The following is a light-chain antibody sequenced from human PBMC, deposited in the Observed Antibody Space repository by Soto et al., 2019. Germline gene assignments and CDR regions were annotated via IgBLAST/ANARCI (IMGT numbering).Light chain of an antibody. J-gene: IGKJ1*01. V-gene: IGKV1-5*01. Sequence: DIHMSQPPPTLSGSGGDPVTISCRSSQSVSRNLNWYQQKPGKAPKILIYHASSLETGLPSRFRGSGSGTEFTLTISSVQPDDFASYYCPRYNSYGPFGQGTKLDTK. CDR2: HAS. CDR1: QSVSRN. CDR3: PRYNSYGP.